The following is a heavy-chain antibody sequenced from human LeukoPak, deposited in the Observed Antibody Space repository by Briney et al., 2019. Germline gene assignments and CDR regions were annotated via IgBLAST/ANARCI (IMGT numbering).Heavy chain of an antibody. Sequence: GGSLRLSCAASGFTFSSYNMNWVRQAPGKGLEWVSYISSSSNTIYYADSVKGRFTISRDNAKNSLYLQMNSLRAEDTAVYYCARDWVVVPAAIDYYYMDVWGKGTTVTVSS. CDR1: GFTFSSYN. V-gene: IGHV3-48*04. J-gene: IGHJ6*03. CDR3: ARDWVVVPAAIDYYYMDV. CDR2: ISSSSNTI. D-gene: IGHD2-2*02.